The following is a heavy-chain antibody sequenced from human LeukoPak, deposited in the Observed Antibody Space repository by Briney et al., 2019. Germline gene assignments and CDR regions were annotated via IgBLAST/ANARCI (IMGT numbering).Heavy chain of an antibody. CDR3: GRVDTAMVNDY. D-gene: IGHD5-18*01. CDR2: INPSGGST. J-gene: IGHJ4*02. V-gene: IGHV1-46*01. CDR1: GYTFTNYG. Sequence: GASVKVSCKASGYTFTNYGINWVRQAPGQGLEWMGIINPSGGSTSYAQKFQGRVTMTRDTSTSTVYMELSSLRSEDTAVYYCGRVDTAMVNDYWGQGTLVTVSS.